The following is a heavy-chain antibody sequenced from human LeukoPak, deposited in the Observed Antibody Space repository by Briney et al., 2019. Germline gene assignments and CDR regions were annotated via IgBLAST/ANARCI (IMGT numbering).Heavy chain of an antibody. V-gene: IGHV4-4*07. CDR3: ARGSKTQTYYDFWSGPMDV. CDR1: GGSISSYY. Sequence: SETLSLTCTVSGGSISSYYWSWIRQPAGKGLEWIGRIYTSGSTNYNPSLKSRVTMSVDTSKNQFSLKLSSVTAADTAVYYCARGSKTQTYYDFWSGPMDVWGKGTTVTVSS. D-gene: IGHD3-3*01. J-gene: IGHJ6*04. CDR2: IYTSGST.